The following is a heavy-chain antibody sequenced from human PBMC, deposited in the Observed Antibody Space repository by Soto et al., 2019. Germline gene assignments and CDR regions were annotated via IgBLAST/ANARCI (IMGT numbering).Heavy chain of an antibody. Sequence: PGGSLRLSCAASGFTFSTYAMSWVRQAPGKALEWVSSITGSGGGTFYADSVKGRFTMSRDNSKNTLYLQMNSLRAEDTAVYYCAKDAATVGELFPYFDYWGQGTLVTVSS. J-gene: IGHJ4*02. V-gene: IGHV3-23*01. D-gene: IGHD3-10*01. CDR3: AKDAATVGELFPYFDY. CDR2: ITGSGGGT. CDR1: GFTFSTYA.